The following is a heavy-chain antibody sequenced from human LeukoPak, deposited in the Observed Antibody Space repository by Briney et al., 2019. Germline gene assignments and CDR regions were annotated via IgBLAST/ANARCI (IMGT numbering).Heavy chain of an antibody. CDR2: ISSSGITT. V-gene: IGHV3-11*04. Sequence: GGSLRLSCAASGFTFSNYYMSWIRQAPGKGLEWVSYISSSGITTYYADAVKGRFTISRDNAKKSMYLQMNSLRAEDTAVYYCAKAPQGWSYFDYWGQGTLVTVSS. CDR3: AKAPQGWSYFDY. D-gene: IGHD6-19*01. J-gene: IGHJ4*02. CDR1: GFTFSNYY.